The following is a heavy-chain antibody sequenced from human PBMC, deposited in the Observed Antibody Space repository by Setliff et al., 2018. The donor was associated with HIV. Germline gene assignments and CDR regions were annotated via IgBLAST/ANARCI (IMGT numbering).Heavy chain of an antibody. CDR1: GYTFTRNA. J-gene: IGHJ5*02. V-gene: IGHV1-3*04. CDR3: ARDLSSCDYPHWFDP. Sequence: ASVKVSCKASGYTFTRNAMHWVRQAPGQRLEWMGWINTGNGNTKYSQKFQGRVTITRDTSASTAYMELISLRSEDTAVYYCARDLSSCDYPHWFDPWGQGTLVTAPQ. CDR2: INTGNGNT. D-gene: IGHD4-17*01.